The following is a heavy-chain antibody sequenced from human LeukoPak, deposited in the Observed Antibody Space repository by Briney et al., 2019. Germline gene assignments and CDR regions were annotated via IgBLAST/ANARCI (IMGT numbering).Heavy chain of an antibody. J-gene: IGHJ4*02. CDR2: IWYDGSNK. V-gene: IGHV3-33*01. CDR3: ARVPIAAREYYFDY. CDR1: GFTFSSYG. Sequence: SGGSLRLSCAASGFTFSSYGMHWVRQAPGKGLEWVAVIWYDGSNKYYADSVKGRFTIPRDNSKNTLYLQMNSLRAEDTAVYYCARVPIAAREYYFDYWGQGTLVTVSS. D-gene: IGHD6-6*01.